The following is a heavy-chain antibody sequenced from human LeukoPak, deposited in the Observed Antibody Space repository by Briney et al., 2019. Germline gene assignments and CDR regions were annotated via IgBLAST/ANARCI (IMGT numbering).Heavy chain of an antibody. CDR3: AKGRIAARPVDY. J-gene: IGHJ4*02. Sequence: QPGGSLRLSCEASGLTFSSYSMSWVRQAPGKGLEWVSGISGSGGSTYYADSVKGRFTISRDNSKNTLHLQMNSLRAEDTAVYYCAKGRIAARPVDYWGQGTLVTVSS. D-gene: IGHD6-6*01. CDR2: ISGSGGST. CDR1: GLTFSSYS. V-gene: IGHV3-23*01.